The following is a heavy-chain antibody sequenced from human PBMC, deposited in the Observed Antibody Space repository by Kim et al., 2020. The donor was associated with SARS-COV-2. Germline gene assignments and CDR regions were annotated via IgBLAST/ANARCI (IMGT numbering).Heavy chain of an antibody. CDR2: ISYDGSNK. Sequence: GGSLRLSCAASGFTFSRYGMHWVRQAPGKGLEWVGVISYDGSNKDYADSVKGRFTISRDNSKNTLYLQMNSLRAEDTAVYYCAKERNTGSSSGWTYYYYGMDVWGQGTTVTVSS. V-gene: IGHV3-30*18. D-gene: IGHD6-19*01. J-gene: IGHJ6*02. CDR1: GFTFSRYG. CDR3: AKERNTGSSSGWTYYYYGMDV.